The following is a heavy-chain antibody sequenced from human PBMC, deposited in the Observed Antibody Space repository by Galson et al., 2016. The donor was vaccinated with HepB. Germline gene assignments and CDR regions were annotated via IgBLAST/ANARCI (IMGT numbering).Heavy chain of an antibody. CDR1: GFTVSSNH. CDR2: LYNGGST. CDR3: ARARRFFDWLLSPGSPSKNYYFDC. V-gene: IGHV3-53*01. J-gene: IGHJ4*02. Sequence: SLRLSCAASGFTVSSNHMNWFRQAPGKGLEWLSILYNGGSTYYADSVKGRFTLSRDNSENTIYLQMNSLRAGDTAVYYCARARRFFDWLLSPGSPSKNYYFDCWGQGTLVTVSS. D-gene: IGHD3-9*01.